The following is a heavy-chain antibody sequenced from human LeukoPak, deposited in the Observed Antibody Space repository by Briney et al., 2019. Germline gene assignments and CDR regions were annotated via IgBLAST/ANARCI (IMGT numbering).Heavy chain of an antibody. J-gene: IGHJ6*04. CDR3: ARGRRIAAAAYYYYYGMDV. Sequence: PSETLSLTCAVYGGSFSGYYWSWIRQPPGKGLEWIGEINHSGSTNYNPSLKGRVTISVDTSKNQFSLKLSSVTAADTAVYYCARGRRIAAAAYYYYYGMDVWGKGTTVTVSS. D-gene: IGHD6-25*01. CDR1: GGSFSGYY. CDR2: INHSGST. V-gene: IGHV4-34*01.